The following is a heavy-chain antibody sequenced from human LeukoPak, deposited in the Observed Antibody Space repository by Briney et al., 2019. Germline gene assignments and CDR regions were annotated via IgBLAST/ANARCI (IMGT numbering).Heavy chain of an antibody. D-gene: IGHD3-22*01. CDR3: AGTLDYYDSSGYFTNHAFDI. CDR1: GGSISSYY. Sequence: SETLSLTCTVSGGSISSYYWSWIRQPAGKGLEWIGRIYTSGSTNYNPSLKSRVTMSVDTSKNQFSLKLSSVTAADTAVYYCAGTLDYYDSSGYFTNHAFDIWGQGTMVTVSS. V-gene: IGHV4-4*07. CDR2: IYTSGST. J-gene: IGHJ3*02.